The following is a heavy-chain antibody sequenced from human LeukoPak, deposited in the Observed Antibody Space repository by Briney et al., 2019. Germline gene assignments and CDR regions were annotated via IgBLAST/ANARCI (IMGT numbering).Heavy chain of an antibody. Sequence: SETLSLTCTVSGGSISSYYWSWIRQPPGKGLVWIGYIYTSGSTNYNPSLKRRVTISVDTSKNQFSLKLSSVTAADTAVYYCARHSPNWFDPWGQGTLVTVSS. CDR2: IYTSGST. V-gene: IGHV4-4*09. CDR3: ARHSPNWFDP. D-gene: IGHD6-13*01. CDR1: GGSISSYY. J-gene: IGHJ5*02.